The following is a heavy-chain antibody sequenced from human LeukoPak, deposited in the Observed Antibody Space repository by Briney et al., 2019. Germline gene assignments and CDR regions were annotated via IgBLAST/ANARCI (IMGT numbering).Heavy chain of an antibody. Sequence: SETLPLTCTVSGGSMSSYYWSWLRQPPGKGLEWIGYIYYSGSTNYNPSLKSRVTISVDTSKNQFSLKLSSVTAADTAVYYCARGGGVRPFDYWGQGTLVTVSS. D-gene: IGHD3-16*01. CDR1: GGSMSSYY. CDR2: IYYSGST. CDR3: ARGGGVRPFDY. J-gene: IGHJ4*02. V-gene: IGHV4-59*01.